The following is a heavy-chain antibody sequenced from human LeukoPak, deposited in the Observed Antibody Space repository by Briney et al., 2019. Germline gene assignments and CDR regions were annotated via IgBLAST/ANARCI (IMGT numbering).Heavy chain of an antibody. CDR1: GFTFSSFW. J-gene: IGHJ4*02. CDR2: IKQDGSEK. Sequence: GGSLRLSYASSGFTFSSFWMSWVRQAPGTGLEWVANIKQDGSEKYYVDSVKGRFTISRDNAENSLYLQMNSLRAEDTAVYYCARAWDSGTVAVAGYFDYWGQGTLVTVSS. D-gene: IGHD6-19*01. V-gene: IGHV3-7*01. CDR3: ARAWDSGTVAVAGYFDY.